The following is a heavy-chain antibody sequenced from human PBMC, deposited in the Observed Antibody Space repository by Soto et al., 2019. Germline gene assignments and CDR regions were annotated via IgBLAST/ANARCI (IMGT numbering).Heavy chain of an antibody. CDR2: FYYSGST. J-gene: IGHJ4*02. CDR1: CGSISSYY. Sequence: QVQLQESGPGLVKPSETLSLTCTVSCGSISSYYWRWIRQPPVKGLEWIGYFYYSGSTNYNPSLKSRVTISVDTSKNQFSLKLSSVTAADTAVYYCSRGTLTSYFDYWGQGTLVTVSA. CDR3: SRGTLTSYFDY. V-gene: IGHV4-59*01.